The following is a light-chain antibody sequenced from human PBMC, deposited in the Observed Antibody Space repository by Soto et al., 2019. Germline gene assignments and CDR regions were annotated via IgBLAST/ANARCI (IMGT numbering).Light chain of an antibody. CDR2: EGS. V-gene: IGLV2-23*01. J-gene: IGLJ1*01. Sequence: QSALTQPASVSGSPGQSITISCTGTSSDVGSDNLVSWYQHHPGKAPQLMIYEGSKRPSGVSNRFSGSKSGDTASLTISGLQAEDEADYYRCSYAGSSTPSYVFGTGTKVTVL. CDR1: SSDVGSDNL. CDR3: CSYAGSSTPSYV.